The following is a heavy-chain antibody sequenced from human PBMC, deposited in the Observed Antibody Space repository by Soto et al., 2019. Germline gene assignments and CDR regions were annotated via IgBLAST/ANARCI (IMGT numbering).Heavy chain of an antibody. D-gene: IGHD1-26*01. CDR2: IRSKAYGGTT. CDR3: TRAVLQTIGIYYYYGMDV. Sequence: GGSLRLSCTASGFTFGDYAMSWFRQAPGKGLEWVGFIRSKAYGGTTEYAASVKGRFTISRDDSKSIAYLQMNSLKTEDTAVYYCTRAVLQTIGIYYYYGMDVWGQGTTVTVSS. V-gene: IGHV3-49*03. CDR1: GFTFGDYA. J-gene: IGHJ6*02.